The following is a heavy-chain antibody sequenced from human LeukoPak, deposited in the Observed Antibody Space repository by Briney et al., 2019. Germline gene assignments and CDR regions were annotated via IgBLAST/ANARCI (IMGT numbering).Heavy chain of an antibody. J-gene: IGHJ4*02. CDR1: GFTFSSYA. Sequence: GGSLRLSCAASGFTFSSYAMHWVRQAPGKGLEWVAVISYDGSNKYYADCVKGRFTISRDNSKNTLYLQMNSLRAEDTAVYYCARGGDIAAAANDYWGQGTLVTVSS. D-gene: IGHD6-13*01. CDR2: ISYDGSNK. CDR3: ARGGDIAAAANDY. V-gene: IGHV3-30*01.